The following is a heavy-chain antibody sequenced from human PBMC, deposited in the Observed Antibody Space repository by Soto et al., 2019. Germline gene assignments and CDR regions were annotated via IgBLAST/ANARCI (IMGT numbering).Heavy chain of an antibody. CDR2: IYYSRST. V-gene: IGHV4-61*01. D-gene: IGHD5-18*01. CDR3: DRPSGHTSGAFES. CDR1: GDSVSSVFYY. Sequence: PSETLSLTCSVSGDSVSSVFYYWTWIRQSPVMVLEWIGNIYYSRSTEYNPSLTSRVTLSSDMTRKRLSLTLTSVTAAXSAVYFCDRPSGHTSGAFESLDQATTVNVSS. J-gene: IGHJ3*02.